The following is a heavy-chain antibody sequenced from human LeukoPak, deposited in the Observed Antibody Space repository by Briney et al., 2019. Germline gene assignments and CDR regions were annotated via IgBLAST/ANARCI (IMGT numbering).Heavy chain of an antibody. D-gene: IGHD2-2*01. CDR1: GFTVSSNY. J-gene: IGHJ4*02. CDR3: AKSFSAMSVIDY. V-gene: IGHV3-23*01. CDR2: ISGSGGST. Sequence: PGGSLRLSCAASGFTVSSNYMSWVRQAPGKGLEWVSAISGSGGSTYYADSVKGRFTISRDNSKNTLYLQMNSLRAEDTAVYYCAKSFSAMSVIDYWGQGTLVTVSS.